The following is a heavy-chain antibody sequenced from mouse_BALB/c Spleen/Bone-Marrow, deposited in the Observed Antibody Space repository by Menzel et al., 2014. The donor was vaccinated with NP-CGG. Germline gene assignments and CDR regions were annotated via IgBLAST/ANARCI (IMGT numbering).Heavy chain of an antibody. CDR3: AREAYYYGSSPGWFAY. D-gene: IGHD1-1*01. CDR1: GYTFTDYT. V-gene: IGHV1-18*01. Sequence: DVKLVESGPEQVKPGASVKISCKTSGYTFTDYTMHWVKQSHGKSLEWIGGINPNNGGTSYNQKFKGKATLTVDKSSSTAYMELRSLTSEDSAVYYCAREAYYYGSSPGWFAYWGQGTLVTVSA. J-gene: IGHJ3*01. CDR2: INPNNGGT.